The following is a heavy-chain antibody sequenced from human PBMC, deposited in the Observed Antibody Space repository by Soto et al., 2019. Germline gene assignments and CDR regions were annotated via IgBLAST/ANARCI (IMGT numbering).Heavy chain of an antibody. CDR2: IDPSDSYT. V-gene: IGHV5-10-1*01. CDR1: GYSFTSYW. D-gene: IGHD6-19*01. CDR3: ARQLRCSYSSGWYPPPGMDV. Sequence: PGESLKISCKGSGYSFTSYWISWVRQMPGKGLEWMGRIDPSDSYTNYSPSFQGHVTISADKSISTAYLQWSSLKASDTAMYYCARQLRCSYSSGWYPPPGMDVWGQGTTVTVSS. J-gene: IGHJ6*02.